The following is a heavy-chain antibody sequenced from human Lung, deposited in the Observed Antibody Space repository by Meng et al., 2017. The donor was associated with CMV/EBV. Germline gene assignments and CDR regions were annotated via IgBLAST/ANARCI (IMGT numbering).Heavy chain of an antibody. D-gene: IGHD3-16*01. Sequence: SETLSLXCTVSFVSLGDYFWTWIRQPPGKGLEWIGEIDHSGSTKYNPSLKSRATISDDASKNQLSLKLRSLTAADTAVYYCARMIMNNYDYHFAMDVWGQGXSVT. CDR1: FVSLGDYF. J-gene: IGHJ6*02. CDR3: ARMIMNNYDYHFAMDV. CDR2: IDHSGST. V-gene: IGHV4-34*01.